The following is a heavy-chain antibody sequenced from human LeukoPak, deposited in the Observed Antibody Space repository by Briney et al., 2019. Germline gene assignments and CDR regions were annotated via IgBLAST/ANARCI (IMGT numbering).Heavy chain of an antibody. CDR2: IHYSGST. V-gene: IGHV4-31*03. D-gene: IGHD3-10*01. CDR3: ARQRSYNWYLDL. J-gene: IGHJ2*01. Sequence: SSQTLSLTCTVSGGSISSDEYYWSWIRQHPGKGLEWIGYIHYSGSTYYNPSLKSRLTRSVDTSKNQFSLKLSSVTAADTAVYYCARQRSYNWYLDLWGRGTLVTVSS. CDR1: GGSISSDEYY.